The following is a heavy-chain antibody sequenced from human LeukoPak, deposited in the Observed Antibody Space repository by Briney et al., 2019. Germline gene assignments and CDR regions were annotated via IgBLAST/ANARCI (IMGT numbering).Heavy chain of an antibody. CDR3: ARGHIAGWYYLSY. D-gene: IGHD6-19*01. CDR1: SGSITGGNDY. V-gene: IGHV4-61*03. J-gene: IGHJ4*02. CDR2: VLDSGSA. Sequence: PSETLSLTCSVSSGSITGGNDYWTWIRQPPGKRLEWIGYVLDSGSANYNPSLRSRVTLSTDSYNNHFSLKMKSLTAADTAVYYCARGHIAGWYYLSYWGQGILVTVS.